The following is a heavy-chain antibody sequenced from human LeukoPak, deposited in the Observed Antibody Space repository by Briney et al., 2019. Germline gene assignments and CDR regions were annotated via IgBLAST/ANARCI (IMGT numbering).Heavy chain of an antibody. J-gene: IGHJ4*02. Sequence: SVKVSCKASGGTFSSYAISWVRQAPGQGLEWMGGIIPIFGTANYAQKFQGRVTITTDESTSKAYMELSSLRSEDTAVYYCASPRAARKAPFDYWGQGTLVTVSS. CDR2: IIPIFGTA. V-gene: IGHV1-69*05. CDR3: ASPRAARKAPFDY. D-gene: IGHD6-6*01. CDR1: GGTFSSYA.